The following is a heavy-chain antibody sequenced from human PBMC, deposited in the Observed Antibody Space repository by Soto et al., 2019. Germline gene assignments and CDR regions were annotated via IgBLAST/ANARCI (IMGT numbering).Heavy chain of an antibody. Sequence: QVQLVQSGAEVKKTGASVKVSYKASGYTFTSYGLSWVRQAPGQGLEWMGWISGYNGDINYAPKLQGRVTITRDTSTSTAYMELRSLRSDDTAVYYCARGSPFDNWGQGTLVTVSS. CDR2: ISGYNGDI. V-gene: IGHV1-18*01. CDR1: GYTFTSYG. CDR3: ARGSPFDN. J-gene: IGHJ4*02.